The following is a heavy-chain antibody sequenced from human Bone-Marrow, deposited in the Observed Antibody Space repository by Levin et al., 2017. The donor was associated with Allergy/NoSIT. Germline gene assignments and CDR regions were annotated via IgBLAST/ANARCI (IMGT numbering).Heavy chain of an antibody. CDR3: AAGDSNSHVLEVYFEY. Sequence: PGGSLRLSCTASGFMFSDYYMAWIRQTPGKGLEWVSYISIGGNSIDYGDSVKGRFTISRDNDKTSLYLQMNSLRVDDTGVYHCAAGDSNSHVLEVYFEYWGRGTQVTVSP. CDR2: ISIGGNSI. V-gene: IGHV3-11*04. J-gene: IGHJ4*02. D-gene: IGHD2-21*02. CDR1: GFMFSDYY.